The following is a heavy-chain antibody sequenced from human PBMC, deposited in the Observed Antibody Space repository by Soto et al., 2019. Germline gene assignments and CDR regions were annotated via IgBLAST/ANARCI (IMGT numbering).Heavy chain of an antibody. CDR1: GGSISNYY. CDR2: IYYSGIA. J-gene: IGHJ5*02. CDR3: ARETTGGDWLDP. D-gene: IGHD4-4*01. Sequence: SETLSLTCTVSGGSISNYYWSWIRQPPGKGLEWIGYIYYSGIANYNPSLKRRVTISVDTSKNQFSLKLSSVTAADTAMYYCARETTGGDWLDPWGQGTLVTVSS. V-gene: IGHV4-59*01.